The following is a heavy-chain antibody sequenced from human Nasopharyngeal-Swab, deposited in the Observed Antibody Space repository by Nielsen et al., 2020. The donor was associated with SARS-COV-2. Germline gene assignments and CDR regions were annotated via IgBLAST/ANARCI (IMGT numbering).Heavy chain of an antibody. CDR2: IYYSGST. D-gene: IGHD6-19*01. Sequence: GSLRLSCAVSGYSISSSYYWGWIRQPPGKGLEWIGSIYYSGSTYYNPSLKSRVTISVDTSKNQFSLKLSSVTAADTAVYYCARLVSGWYEVEYWGQGTLVTVSS. J-gene: IGHJ4*02. V-gene: IGHV4-38-2*01. CDR1: GYSISSSYY. CDR3: ARLVSGWYEVEY.